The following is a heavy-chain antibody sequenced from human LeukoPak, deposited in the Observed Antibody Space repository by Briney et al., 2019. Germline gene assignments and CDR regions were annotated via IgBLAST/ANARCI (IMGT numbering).Heavy chain of an antibody. CDR3: ARVRGDYYYFMDV. J-gene: IGHJ6*03. CDR2: IIPIFGTA. D-gene: IGHD3-10*01. CDR1: GGTFSSYA. V-gene: IGHV1-69*06. Sequence: SVKVSCKASGGTFSSYAISWVRQAPGQGLEWMGGIIPIFGTANYAQRFQGRVTITADKSTSTAYMELSSLTSEDTALYYCARVRGDYYYFMDVWGEGTTVTVSS.